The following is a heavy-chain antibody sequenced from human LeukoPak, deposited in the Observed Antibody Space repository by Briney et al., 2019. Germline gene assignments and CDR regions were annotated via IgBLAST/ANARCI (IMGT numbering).Heavy chain of an antibody. Sequence: GAPVKVSCKASGYTFTGYYMHWVRQAPGQGLEWIGWISPDSGRTGFAQKLQGRVTMTRDTSISTAYMELSRLGHDDTAVYYCARDTRSSYLQYYFDYWGQGTLVTVSS. CDR2: ISPDSGRT. J-gene: IGHJ4*02. CDR1: GYTFTGYY. V-gene: IGHV1-2*02. CDR3: ARDTRSSYLQYYFDY. D-gene: IGHD5-24*01.